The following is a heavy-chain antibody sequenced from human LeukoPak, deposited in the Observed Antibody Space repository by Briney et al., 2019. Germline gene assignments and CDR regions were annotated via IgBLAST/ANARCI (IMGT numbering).Heavy chain of an antibody. J-gene: IGHJ6*03. CDR2: INHSGST. CDR1: GGSFSGYY. V-gene: IGHV4-34*01. D-gene: IGHD1-1*01. CDR3: AGGRRNWNVRLGVYYYMDV. Sequence: SETLSLTCAVYGGSFSGYYWSWIRQPPGKGLEWIGEINHSGSTNYNPSLKSRVTISVDTSKNQFSLKLSSVTAADTAVYYCAGGRRNWNVRLGVYYYMDVWGKGTTVTVSS.